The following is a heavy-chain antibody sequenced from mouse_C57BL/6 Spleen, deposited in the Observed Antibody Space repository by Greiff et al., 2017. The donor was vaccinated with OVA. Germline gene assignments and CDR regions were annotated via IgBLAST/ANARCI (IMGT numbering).Heavy chain of an antibody. CDR3: TRPDCDPKAMDY. CDR1: GYTFTGYW. V-gene: IGHV1-9*01. Sequence: VHLVESGAELMKPGASVKLSCKATGYTFTGYWIEWVKQRPGHGLEWIGEILPGSGSTNYNEKFKGKATFTADTSSNTAYMQLSSLTDEDSANYCCTRPDCDPKAMDYWGQGTSVTVAS. J-gene: IGHJ4*01. CDR2: ILPGSGST.